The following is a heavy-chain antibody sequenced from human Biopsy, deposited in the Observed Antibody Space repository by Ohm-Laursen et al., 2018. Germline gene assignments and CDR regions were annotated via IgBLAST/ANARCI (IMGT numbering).Heavy chain of an antibody. CDR3: PLEGAGFDN. V-gene: IGHV3-73*01. CDR1: GFTFSASA. J-gene: IGHJ4*02. CDR2: IRSKAKSYAT. Sequence: GSLRLSCAASGFTFSASAVHWVRQASGKGLEWVGRIRSKAKSYATAYAASVTGRFTISRDDSKNTTYLQMNSLKTKDTAVYYCPLEGAGFDNWGQGTLVTVSS. D-gene: IGHD1-1*01.